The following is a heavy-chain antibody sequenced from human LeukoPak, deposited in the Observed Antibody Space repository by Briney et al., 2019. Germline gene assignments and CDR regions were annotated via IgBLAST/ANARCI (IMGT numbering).Heavy chain of an antibody. CDR1: GFTFSSYS. D-gene: IGHD6-19*01. V-gene: IGHV3-21*01. CDR3: ARGRSLPGIAVAGTDY. Sequence: GGSLRLSCAASGFTFSSYSMNWVRQAPGKGLEWVSSISSSSSYIYYADSVKGRFTISRDNAKNSLYLQMNSLRAEDTAVYYCARGRSLPGIAVAGTDYWGQGTLVTVSS. CDR2: ISSSSSYI. J-gene: IGHJ4*02.